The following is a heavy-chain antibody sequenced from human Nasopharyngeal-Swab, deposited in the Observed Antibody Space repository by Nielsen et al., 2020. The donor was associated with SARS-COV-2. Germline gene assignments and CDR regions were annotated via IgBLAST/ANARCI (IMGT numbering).Heavy chain of an antibody. CDR3: ARARPVWGAVVVPAAISAH. CDR2: ISYDGSNK. Sequence: WIRQPPGKGLEWVAVISYDGSNKYYADSVKGRFTISGDNSKNTLYLQMNSLRAEDTAVYYCARARPVWGAVVVPAAISAHWGQGTLVTVSS. D-gene: IGHD2-2*01. J-gene: IGHJ4*02. V-gene: IGHV3-30-3*01.